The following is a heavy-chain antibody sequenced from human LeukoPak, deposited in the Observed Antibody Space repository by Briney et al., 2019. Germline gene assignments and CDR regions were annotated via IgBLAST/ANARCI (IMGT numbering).Heavy chain of an antibody. CDR1: GGSISSYY. CDR2: IYTSGST. Sequence: SETLSLTCTVSGGSISSYYWSWIRQPAGKGLEWIGRIYTSGSTNYNPSLKSRVTMSVDTSKNQFSLKLSSVTAADTAVYYCARDRRIKYSSIQRADDAFDIWGQGTMVTVSS. V-gene: IGHV4-4*07. CDR3: ARDRRIKYSSIQRADDAFDI. D-gene: IGHD6-19*01. J-gene: IGHJ3*02.